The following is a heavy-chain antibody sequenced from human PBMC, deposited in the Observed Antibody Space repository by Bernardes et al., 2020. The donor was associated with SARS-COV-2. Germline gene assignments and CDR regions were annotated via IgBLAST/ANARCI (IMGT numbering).Heavy chain of an antibody. CDR3: ARGLIGIAVAGTYYYYYMDV. D-gene: IGHD6-19*01. Sequence: SETLSLTCAVYGGSFSGYYWSWIRQPPGTGLDWIGEINHSGSTNYNPSLKSRVTISVDTSKNHFSLKLSSVTAADTAVYYCARGLIGIAVAGTYYYYYMDVWGKGTTVTVSS. CDR2: INHSGST. V-gene: IGHV4-34*01. CDR1: GGSFSGYY. J-gene: IGHJ6*03.